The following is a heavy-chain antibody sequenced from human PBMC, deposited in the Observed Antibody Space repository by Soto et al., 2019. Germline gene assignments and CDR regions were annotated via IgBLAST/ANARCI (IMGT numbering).Heavy chain of an antibody. V-gene: IGHV3-23*01. CDR2: ISGSGGST. Sequence: GGSLRLSCAASGFTFSSYAMSWVRQAPGKGLEWVSAISGSGGSTYYADSVKGRFTISRDNSKNTLYLQMNSLRAEDTAVYYCAKDLMTTVTTGPLFDYWGQGTLVTVSS. CDR1: GFTFSSYA. D-gene: IGHD4-17*01. J-gene: IGHJ4*02. CDR3: AKDLMTTVTTGPLFDY.